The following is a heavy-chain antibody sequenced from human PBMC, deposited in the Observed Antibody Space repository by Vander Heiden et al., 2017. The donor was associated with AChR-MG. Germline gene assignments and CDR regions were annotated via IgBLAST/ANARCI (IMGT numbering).Heavy chain of an antibody. CDR1: GYTFRNYG. CDR3: ARVGSWGIAVAGLCDF. CDR2: ISAKDGNT. Sequence: QVLLVQSGAGLKKPGSSVKFSCKASGYTFRNYGISWVRQAPGQGLEWRGWISAKDGNTNYAQKVQGRVSMTTDTSTNTAYMELRSLRSDDTAVYYCARVGSWGIAVAGLCDFWGQGTLVTVSS. J-gene: IGHJ4*02. V-gene: IGHV1-18*01. D-gene: IGHD6-19*01.